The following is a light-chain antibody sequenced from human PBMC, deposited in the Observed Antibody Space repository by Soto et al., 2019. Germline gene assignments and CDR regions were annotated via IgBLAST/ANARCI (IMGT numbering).Light chain of an antibody. CDR1: QSIDKW. Sequence: DIQMTQSPSTLSASVGDRVTITCRASQSIDKWLAWYQQKPGKAPKHLIYKASILQSGVPSRFSGSGSGTEFTLTISSLQPDDVGSYFCQQYNRFSWTFGQGTKVEIK. J-gene: IGKJ1*01. CDR3: QQYNRFSWT. CDR2: KAS. V-gene: IGKV1-5*03.